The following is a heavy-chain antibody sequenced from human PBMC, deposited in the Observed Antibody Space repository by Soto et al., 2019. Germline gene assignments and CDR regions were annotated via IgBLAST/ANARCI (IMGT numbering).Heavy chain of an antibody. J-gene: IGHJ4*02. Sequence: GGSLRLSCAASGFTFSSYGMHWVRQAPGKGLEWVAVISYDGSNKYYADSVKGRFTISRDNSKNTLYLQMNSLRAEDTAVYYCAKSFGRLILWSGHDYWGQGTLVTVSS. CDR2: ISYDGSNK. V-gene: IGHV3-30*18. CDR3: AKSFGRLILWSGHDY. CDR1: GFTFSSYG. D-gene: IGHD3-3*01.